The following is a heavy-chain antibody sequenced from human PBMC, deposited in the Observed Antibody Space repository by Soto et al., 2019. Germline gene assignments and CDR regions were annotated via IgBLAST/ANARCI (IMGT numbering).Heavy chain of an antibody. Sequence: GGSLRLSCAASGFTFSNNAMSWVRQAPGEGLEWVSTISGSGGITYYADSVKGRFTMSRDNSKNTLYLQMNSLRVEDTAQYYCAKVLCSTTTCYAKNYCYYYCMYVCGQGTTGTASS. J-gene: IGHJ6*02. CDR1: GFTFSNNA. CDR3: AKVLCSTTTCYAKNYCYYYCMYV. D-gene: IGHD2-2*01. V-gene: IGHV3-23*01. CDR2: ISGSGGIT.